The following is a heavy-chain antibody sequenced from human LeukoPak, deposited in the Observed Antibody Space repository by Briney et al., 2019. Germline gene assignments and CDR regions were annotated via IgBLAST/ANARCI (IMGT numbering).Heavy chain of an antibody. D-gene: IGHD2-2*01. CDR2: INPNSGGT. CDR3: AREVGYCSSTSCSSRNFQH. J-gene: IGHJ1*01. V-gene: IGHV1-2*02. CDR1: GYTFTGYY. Sequence: ASVKASCKASGYTFTGYYMHWVRQAPGQGLEWMGWINPNSGGTNYAQKFQGRVTMTRDTSISTAYMELSRLRSDDTAVYHCAREVGYCSSTSCSSRNFQHWGQGTLVTVSS.